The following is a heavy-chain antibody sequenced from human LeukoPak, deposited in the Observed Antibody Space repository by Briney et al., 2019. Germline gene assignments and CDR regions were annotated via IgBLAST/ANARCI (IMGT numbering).Heavy chain of an antibody. Sequence: PSETLSLTCTVSGGSISSSSYYWGWLRQPPGKGLEWIGSIYYSGSTYYNPSLKSRVTISVDTSKNQFSLKLSSVTAADTAVYYCARDHRSPTIFGVANNWFDPWGQGTLVTVSS. CDR2: IYYSGST. CDR3: ARDHRSPTIFGVANNWFDP. V-gene: IGHV4-39*07. CDR1: GGSISSSSYY. J-gene: IGHJ5*02. D-gene: IGHD3-3*01.